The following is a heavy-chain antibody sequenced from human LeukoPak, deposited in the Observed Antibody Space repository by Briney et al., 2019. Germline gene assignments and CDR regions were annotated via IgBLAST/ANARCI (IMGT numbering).Heavy chain of an antibody. CDR1: GFTFSSYS. CDR2: ISSSSSYI. J-gene: IGHJ4*02. CDR3: ARDLGVAVASSDY. D-gene: IGHD6-19*01. V-gene: IGHV3-21*01. Sequence: GGSLGLSCAASGFTFSSYSMNWVRQAPGKGLEWVSSISSSSSYIYYADSVKGRFTISRDNAKNSLYLQMNSLRAEDTAVYYCARDLGVAVASSDYWGQGTLVTVSS.